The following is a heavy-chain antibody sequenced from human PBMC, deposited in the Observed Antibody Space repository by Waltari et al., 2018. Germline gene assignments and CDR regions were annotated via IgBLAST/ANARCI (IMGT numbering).Heavy chain of an antibody. CDR3: AGGEVVADVWT. CDR2: ISYDGSSK. J-gene: IGHJ5*02. Sequence: QVQLVESGGGVFQPGRSLRLSCATSGLTFSIYLFHGVRQAPGKGLEWVAIISYDGSSKYYADSVQGRFTISRDASKKTLYLQMNSLRPDDTALYFCAGGEVVADVWTWGQGTLVTVSS. V-gene: IGHV3-30*01. D-gene: IGHD2-15*01. CDR1: GLTFSIYL.